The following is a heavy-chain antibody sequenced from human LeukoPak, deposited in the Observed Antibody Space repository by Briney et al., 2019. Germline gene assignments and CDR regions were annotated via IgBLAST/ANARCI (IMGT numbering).Heavy chain of an antibody. Sequence: PGGSLRLSCAASGFSFSSCAMSSVRQAPGKGPQWVSGVSDDGNSRYYADSLKGRFTISRDNSANTVYLQMNNLADEDTAVYYCVKEGEGHSYAPKTGLPTWGQGTLVTVSS. CDR1: GFSFSSCA. J-gene: IGHJ5*02. V-gene: IGHV3-23*01. D-gene: IGHD5-18*01. CDR2: VSDDGNSR. CDR3: VKEGEGHSYAPKTGLPT.